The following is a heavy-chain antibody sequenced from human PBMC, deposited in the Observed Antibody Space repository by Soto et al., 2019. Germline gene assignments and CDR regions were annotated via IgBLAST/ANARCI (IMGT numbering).Heavy chain of an antibody. D-gene: IGHD2-8*02. J-gene: IGHJ4*02. CDR3: AGWSNATDD. CDR2: ISAYNGNT. V-gene: IGHV1-18*01. Sequence: QVQLVQSGAEVKKPGASVKVSCKASGYTFTSYGISWVRQAPGQGLEWMGWISAYNGNTNYAKKLQDRVTMTTDTYTSTAYMALRSLRSDGPAVYDWAGWSNATDDWGQGSLVTVSS. CDR1: GYTFTSYG.